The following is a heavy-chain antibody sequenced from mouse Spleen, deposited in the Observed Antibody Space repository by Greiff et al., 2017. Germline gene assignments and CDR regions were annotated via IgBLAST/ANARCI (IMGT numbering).Heavy chain of an antibody. CDR3: ARRSGSSFYYAMDY. Sequence: QVQLQQPGAELVKPGASVKMSCKASGYTFTSYWITWVKQRPGQGLEWIGDIYPGSGSTNYNEKFKSKATLTVDTSSSTAYMQLSSLTSEDSAVYYCARRSGSSFYYAMDYWGQGTSVTVSS. CDR1: GYTFTSYW. V-gene: IGHV1-55*01. CDR2: IYPGSGST. J-gene: IGHJ4*01. D-gene: IGHD1-1*01.